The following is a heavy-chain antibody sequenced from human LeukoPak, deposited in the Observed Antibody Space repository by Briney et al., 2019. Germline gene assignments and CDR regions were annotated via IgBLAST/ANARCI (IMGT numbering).Heavy chain of an antibody. V-gene: IGHV3-74*01. CDR3: APPGGVGARHFDY. Sequence: GGSLRLSCAASGFTFSSHWMHWVRQPPGRGLVWVSGMSTDGSDRRYADSVNGRFIISRDNAKHSLYLQMNSLRAEDTAVYYCAPPGGVGARHFDYWGQGTLVTVSS. CDR2: MSTDGSDR. J-gene: IGHJ4*02. D-gene: IGHD1-26*01. CDR1: GFTFSSHW.